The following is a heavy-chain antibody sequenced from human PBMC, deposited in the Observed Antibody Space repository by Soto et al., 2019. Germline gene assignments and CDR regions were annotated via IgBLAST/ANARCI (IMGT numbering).Heavy chain of an antibody. J-gene: IGHJ4*02. Sequence: SGPTLVTPSHTLTLTCTFSGSSLSPRGMCVNRIRQPPGKALEWLALIDWDDNKYYSTSLKTSRTISRATSKTPVDLTKTNMEHMDTATYYCLRIRNTRGSGWYYFDFWGQGIQVIVTS. CDR3: LRIRNTRGSGWYYFDF. D-gene: IGHD6-19*01. CDR2: IDWDDNK. CDR1: GSSLSPRGMC. V-gene: IGHV2-70*01.